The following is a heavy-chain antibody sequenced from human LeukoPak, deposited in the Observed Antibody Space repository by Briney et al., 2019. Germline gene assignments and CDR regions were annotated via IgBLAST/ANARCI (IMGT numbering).Heavy chain of an antibody. Sequence: GGSLRLSCATSGFTFSSYSMNWVRQAPGKGLEWVSSISSGSSYIYYADSVKGRFTISRDNAKKSLYLQMNSLRAEDTAVYYCARVRDTAMVTSDAFDIWGQGTMVTVSS. D-gene: IGHD5-18*01. CDR2: ISSGSSYI. CDR3: ARVRDTAMVTSDAFDI. V-gene: IGHV3-21*01. CDR1: GFTFSSYS. J-gene: IGHJ3*02.